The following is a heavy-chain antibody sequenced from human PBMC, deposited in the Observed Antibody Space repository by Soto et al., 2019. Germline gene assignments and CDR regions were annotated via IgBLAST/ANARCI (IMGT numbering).Heavy chain of an antibody. CDR1: GGSISSYY. CDR2: IYYSGST. Sequence: QVQLQESGPGLVKPSETLSLTCTVSGGSISSYYWSWIRQPPGKGLEWIGYIYYSGSTNYNPSLKSRVTISVDTSKNQFSLKLSSVTAADTAVYYCARQSSSDLLTGTTTWFDPWGQGTLVTVSS. D-gene: IGHD1-7*01. CDR3: ARQSSSDLLTGTTTWFDP. V-gene: IGHV4-59*08. J-gene: IGHJ5*02.